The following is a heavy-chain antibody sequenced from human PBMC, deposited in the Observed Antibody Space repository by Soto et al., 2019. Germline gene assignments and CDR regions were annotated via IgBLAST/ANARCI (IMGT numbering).Heavy chain of an antibody. V-gene: IGHV3-33*01. CDR2: IWYDGSNK. Sequence: QVQLVESGGGMVQPGKSLRLSCAASGFSFSSYGMDWVRQAPGKGLEWVAVIWYDGSNKYYADSVKGRFTISRDNSKNTLYLQMNSLRAEDTAVYYCARDTRKYYYDSSGYYYDYWGQGTLVTVSS. D-gene: IGHD3-22*01. J-gene: IGHJ4*02. CDR3: ARDTRKYYYDSSGYYYDY. CDR1: GFSFSSYG.